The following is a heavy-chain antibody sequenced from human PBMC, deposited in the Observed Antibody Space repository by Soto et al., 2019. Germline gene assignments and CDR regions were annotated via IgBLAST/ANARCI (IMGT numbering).Heavy chain of an antibody. CDR1: GASISGFY. CDR3: VRDGTKTLRDWFDP. V-gene: IGHV4-4*07. D-gene: IGHD1-1*01. Sequence: PSDTLSLTCTVSGASISGFYWSWIWKSAGKGLEWIGRIYATGTTDYNPSLKSRVMMSVDTSKKQFSLKLRSVTAADTAVYYCVRDGTKTLRDWFDPWGQGISVTVSS. J-gene: IGHJ5*02. CDR2: IYATGTT.